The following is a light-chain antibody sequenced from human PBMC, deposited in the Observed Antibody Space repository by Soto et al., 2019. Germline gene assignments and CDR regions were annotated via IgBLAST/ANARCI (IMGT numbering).Light chain of an antibody. CDR1: QSISRY. J-gene: IGKJ4*01. CDR3: QQTYDTPALT. V-gene: IGKV1-39*01. CDR2: GAS. Sequence: DIQMTQSPSFLSASVGDRVTMTCRASQSISRYLHWYQKMPGRAPRLLIYGASRLQSGVPSRFSGSVSGTEFTLTISSLQAEDYATDFCQQTYDTPALTFGGGTKVEIK.